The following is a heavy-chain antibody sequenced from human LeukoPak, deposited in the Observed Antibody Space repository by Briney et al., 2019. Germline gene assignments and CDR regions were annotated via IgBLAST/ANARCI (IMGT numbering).Heavy chain of an antibody. CDR2: IYHDGST. CDR1: GDSISTISYY. V-gene: IGHV4-39*07. Sequence: TSETLSLTCTVSGDSISTISYYWGWIRQPPGKGLEWIGTIYHDGSTYYKLSLKSRVTISVDTSKNQFSLKLSSVTAADTALYYCARGIWEMATIPYWYFDIWGRGTLVTVSS. D-gene: IGHD5-24*01. J-gene: IGHJ2*01. CDR3: ARGIWEMATIPYWYFDI.